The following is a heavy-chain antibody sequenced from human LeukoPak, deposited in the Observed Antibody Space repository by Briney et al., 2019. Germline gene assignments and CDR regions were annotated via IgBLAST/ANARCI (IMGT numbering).Heavy chain of an antibody. J-gene: IGHJ4*02. CDR1: GYTFTSYG. D-gene: IGHD3-9*01. CDR3: ARTPDILTGYGYFDS. V-gene: IGHV1-18*01. CDR2: ISAYNGNT. Sequence: ASVKVSCKASGYTFTSYGISWVRQAPGQGLEWMGWISAYNGNTNYAQKLQGRVTMTTDTSTSTAYMELRSLRSDDTAVYYCARTPDILTGYGYFDSWGQGTLVTVSS.